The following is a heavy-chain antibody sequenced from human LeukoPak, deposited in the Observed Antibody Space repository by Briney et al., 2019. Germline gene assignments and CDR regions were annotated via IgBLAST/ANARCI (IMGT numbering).Heavy chain of an antibody. CDR1: GFTVSSNY. D-gene: IGHD3-22*01. V-gene: IGHV3-53*01. CDR2: IYSGGST. CDR3: ARGSSGYYYSLLGD. J-gene: IGHJ4*02. Sequence: GGSLRLSCAASGFTVSSNYMSWVRQAPGKGLEWVSVIYSGGSTYYADSVKGRFTISRDNSKNTVYLQMNSLRAEDTAVYYCARGSSGYYYSLLGDRGQGTLVTVSS.